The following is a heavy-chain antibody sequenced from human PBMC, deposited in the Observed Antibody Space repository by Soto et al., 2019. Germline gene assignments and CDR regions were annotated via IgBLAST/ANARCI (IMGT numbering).Heavy chain of an antibody. V-gene: IGHV2-5*02. CDR1: GFSLSTSGVG. CDR2: IYWDDDK. Sequence: QITLKESGPTLVKPTQTLTLTCTFSGFSLSTSGVGVGWIRQPPGKALEWLALIYWDDDKRYSPSLKSRLTITNDTSKNQVVLTMTNMDPVDTATYYCAHRPRGAAASIYFDYWGQGTLVTVSS. D-gene: IGHD6-13*01. CDR3: AHRPRGAAASIYFDY. J-gene: IGHJ4*02.